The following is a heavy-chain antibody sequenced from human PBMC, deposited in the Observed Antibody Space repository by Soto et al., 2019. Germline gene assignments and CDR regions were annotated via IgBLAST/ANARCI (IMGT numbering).Heavy chain of an antibody. CDR3: ARGQGYCSGGSCFAVY. J-gene: IGHJ4*02. D-gene: IGHD2-15*01. V-gene: IGHV4-34*01. CDR1: GGSFSGYY. Sequence: SETLSLTCAVYGGSFSGYYWSWIRQPPGKGLEWIGEINHSGSTNYNPSLKSRVTISVDTSKNQFSLKLSSVTAADTAVYYCARGQGYCSGGSCFAVYWGQGTLVTVSS. CDR2: INHSGST.